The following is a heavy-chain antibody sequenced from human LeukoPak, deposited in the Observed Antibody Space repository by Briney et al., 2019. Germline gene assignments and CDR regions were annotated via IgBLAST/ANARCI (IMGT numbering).Heavy chain of an antibody. CDR3: ARHGVWSYYYDSSGYSS. J-gene: IGHJ4*02. CDR2: INHSGST. D-gene: IGHD3-22*01. V-gene: IGHV4-34*01. Sequence: SETLSLTCAVYGGSFSGYYWSWIRQPPGKGLEWLGEINHSGSTNYNPSLKSRVTISVDTSKNQFSLKLSSVTAADTAVYYCARHGVWSYYYDSSGYSSWGQGTLVTVSS. CDR1: GGSFSGYY.